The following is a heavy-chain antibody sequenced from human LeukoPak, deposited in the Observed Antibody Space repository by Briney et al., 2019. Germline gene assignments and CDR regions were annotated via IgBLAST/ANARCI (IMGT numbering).Heavy chain of an antibody. CDR1: GSSISNYY. J-gene: IGHJ4*02. V-gene: IGHV4-39*07. D-gene: IGHD3/OR15-3a*01. CDR3: TRANGYVLIDY. Sequence: SETLSLTCTVSGSSISNYYWGWIRQAPGKGLEWIGNIYYSGNTYYNSSLKSRVTISLDTSKNQFSLNLFSVTAADTAMYYCTRANGYVLIDYWGQGTLVTVSS. CDR2: IYYSGNT.